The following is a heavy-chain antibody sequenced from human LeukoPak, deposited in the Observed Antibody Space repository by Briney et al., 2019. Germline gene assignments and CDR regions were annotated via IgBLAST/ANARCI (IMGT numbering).Heavy chain of an antibody. V-gene: IGHV3-23*01. D-gene: IGHD3-10*01. CDR2: ITPNGGFA. CDR3: AKPHASGIYLPYDN. Sequence: PGGSLRLSCAASGFLFSDCTMSRLRQAPGEGLQWVSAITPNGGFATYAESVKGRFIISRDNSRNTLYLQMNSLRAEDTAVYYCAKPHASGIYLPYDNWGQGTPVTVSS. CDR1: GFLFSDCT. J-gene: IGHJ4*02.